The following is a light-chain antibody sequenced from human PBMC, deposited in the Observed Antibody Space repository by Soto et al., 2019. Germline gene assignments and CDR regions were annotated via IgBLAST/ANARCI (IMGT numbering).Light chain of an antibody. V-gene: IGLV2-8*01. CDR2: DVD. CDR1: SSDVGAYNF. CDR3: SSYAGSNNWV. Sequence: QSALTQPPSASGSPGQSLTISCTGTSSDVGAYNFVSWYQQHPGKAPKLMISDVDRRPSGVPDRFSGSKSGNTASLTVSGLQTEDEADYYCSSYAGSNNWVFGGGTKLTVL. J-gene: IGLJ3*02.